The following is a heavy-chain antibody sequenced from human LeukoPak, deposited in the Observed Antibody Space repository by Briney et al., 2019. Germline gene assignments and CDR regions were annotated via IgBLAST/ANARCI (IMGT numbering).Heavy chain of an antibody. CDR2: INSDGFST. CDR1: GFTFRSYW. V-gene: IGHV3-74*01. J-gene: IGHJ3*02. CDR3: ASPLTTVRAFDI. Sequence: PGGSLRLSCAASGFTFRSYWIHWVRQAPGKGLVWVSRINSDGFSTSYADSVKGRFTISRDNAKNTLYLQMNSLRAEDTAVYYCASPLTTVRAFDIWGQGTMVTVSS. D-gene: IGHD4-17*01.